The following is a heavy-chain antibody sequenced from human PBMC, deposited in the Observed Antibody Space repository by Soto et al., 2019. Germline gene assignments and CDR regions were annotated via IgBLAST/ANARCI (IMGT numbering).Heavy chain of an antibody. J-gene: IGHJ6*02. D-gene: IGHD5-18*01. V-gene: IGHV4-31*03. CDR3: AREGYSYGMTGYYYYGMDV. CDR2: IYYSGST. Sequence: PSETLSLTCTVSGGSISSGGYYWSWIRQHPGKGLEWIGYIYYSGSTYYNPSLKSRVTISVDTSKNQFSLKLSSVTAADTAVYYCAREGYSYGMTGYYYYGMDVWGQGTTVTSP. CDR1: GGSISSGGYY.